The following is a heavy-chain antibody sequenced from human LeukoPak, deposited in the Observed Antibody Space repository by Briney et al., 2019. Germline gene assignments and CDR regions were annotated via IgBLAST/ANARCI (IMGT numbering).Heavy chain of an antibody. J-gene: IGHJ6*02. D-gene: IGHD3-22*01. CDR1: GFTVSSNY. CDR2: IYSGGST. CDR3: YVWLENQRMDV. V-gene: IGHV3-66*01. Sequence: GGSLRLSCAVSGFTVSSNYMSWVRQAPGKGLEWVSVIYSGGSTYYADSVKGRFTISRDNSKNTLYLQMNSLRAEDTAVYYCYVWLENQRMDVWGQGTTVTVSS.